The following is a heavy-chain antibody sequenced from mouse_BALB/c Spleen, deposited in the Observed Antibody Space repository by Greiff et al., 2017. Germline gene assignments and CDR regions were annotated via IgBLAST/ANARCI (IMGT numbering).Heavy chain of an antibody. D-gene: IGHD1-1*01. CDR1: GYTFTDYN. V-gene: IGHV1S29*02. CDR2: IYPYNGGT. J-gene: IGHJ2*01. Sequence: EVQLQQSGPELVKPGASVKISCKASGYTFTDYNMHWVKQSHGKSLDWIGYIYPYNGGTGYNQKFKSKATLTVDNSSSTAYMELRSLTSEDSAVYYCARSITTLFDYWGQGTTLTVSS. CDR3: ARSITTLFDY.